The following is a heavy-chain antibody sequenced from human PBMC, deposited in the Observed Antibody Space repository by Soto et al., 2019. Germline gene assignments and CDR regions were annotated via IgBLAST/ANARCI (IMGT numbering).Heavy chain of an antibody. V-gene: IGHV1-3*05. Sequence: QVQLVQSGAEEKKPGASVKVSCKASGYTFTSYAMHWVRQAPGQRLEWMGWINAGNGNTKYSQKFQGRVTITRATSASTAYMELRSLRSEDTAVCYCAGSIVVVTALAYWGQGTLVTVSS. CDR3: AGSIVVVTALAY. J-gene: IGHJ4*02. CDR1: GYTFTSYA. D-gene: IGHD2-21*02. CDR2: INAGNGNT.